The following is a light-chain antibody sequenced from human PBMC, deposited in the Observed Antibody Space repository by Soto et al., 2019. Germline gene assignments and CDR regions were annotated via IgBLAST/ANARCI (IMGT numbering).Light chain of an antibody. CDR1: SSNIGSNT. CDR3: AAGIYTLYVGV. V-gene: IGLV1-44*01. J-gene: IGLJ1*01. Sequence: QSVLTQPPSASGTPGQRVTISCSGSSSNIGSNTVNWYQQLPGTAPKLLIYSNNQRPSGVPDRFSGSKSGTSASLAISGLHSEDYVDYSCAAGIYTLYVGVFG. CDR2: SNN.